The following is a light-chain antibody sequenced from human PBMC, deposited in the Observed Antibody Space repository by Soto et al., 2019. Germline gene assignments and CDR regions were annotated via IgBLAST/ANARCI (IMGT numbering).Light chain of an antibody. CDR3: QQYSSSPST. V-gene: IGKV3-20*01. Sequence: EIVLTQSPGTLSLSPGERATLSCRASQSVYSRYLAWYQQKPGQPPRLLISGASSRATGIADRFSGSGSGTDFTLTISRLEAEDFAVYYCQQYSSSPSTFGGGTKVEIK. CDR2: GAS. CDR1: QSVYSRY. J-gene: IGKJ4*01.